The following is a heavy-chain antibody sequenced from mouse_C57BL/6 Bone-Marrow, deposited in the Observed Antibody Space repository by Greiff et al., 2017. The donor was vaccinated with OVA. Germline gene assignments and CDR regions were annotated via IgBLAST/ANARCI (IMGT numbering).Heavy chain of an antibody. CDR2: IHPNSGST. V-gene: IGHV1-64*01. CDR1: GYTFTSYW. CDR3: ARENSYWYFDV. J-gene: IGHJ1*03. Sequence: VQLQQPGAELVKPGASVKLSCKASGYTFTSYWKHWVKQRPGQGLEWIGMIHPNSGSTNYNEKFKSKATLTVDKSSSTAYMQLSSLTSEDSAVYYCARENSYWYFDVWGTGTTVTVSS.